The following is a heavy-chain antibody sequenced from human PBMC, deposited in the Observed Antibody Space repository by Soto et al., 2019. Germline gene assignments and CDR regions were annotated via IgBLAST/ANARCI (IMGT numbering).Heavy chain of an antibody. V-gene: IGHV4-30-2*01. CDR1: GGSISSGGYS. Sequence: PSETLSLTCAVSGGSISSGGYSWSWIRQPPGKGLEWIGYIYHSGSTYYNPSLKSRVTISVDRSKNQFSLMLSSVTAADTAVYYCARAHGDFPPDYWGQGTLVTVSS. D-gene: IGHD3-10*01. CDR3: ARAHGDFPPDY. CDR2: IYHSGST. J-gene: IGHJ4*02.